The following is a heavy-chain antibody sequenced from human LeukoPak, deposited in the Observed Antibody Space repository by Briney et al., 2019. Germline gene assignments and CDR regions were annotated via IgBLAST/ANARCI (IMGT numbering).Heavy chain of an antibody. CDR1: GFTFSAYS. J-gene: IGHJ4*02. Sequence: PGGSLRLSCAASGFTFSAYSMNWVRQAPEKGLEWVSYIGSSSSPIYYADSVKGRFTISRDNAKNSLYLQMDSLRAEDMAVYYCARDQAYSFDYWGQGTLVTVSS. CDR3: ARDQAYSFDY. V-gene: IGHV3-48*01. CDR2: IGSSSSPI. D-gene: IGHD4-11*01.